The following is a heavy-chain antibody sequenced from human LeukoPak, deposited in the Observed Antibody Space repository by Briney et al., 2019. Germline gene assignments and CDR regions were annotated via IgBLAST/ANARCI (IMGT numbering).Heavy chain of an antibody. CDR2: ISSSSSTI. CDR1: GFVYSAFW. J-gene: IGHJ5*02. V-gene: IGHV3-48*01. D-gene: IGHD1-26*01. CDR3: ARSLVVGGTYPYH. Sequence: GGSLRLSCTGSGFVYSAFWMSWVRQVPGKGLEWVSYISSSSSTIYYADSVKGRFTISRDNAKNSMYLQLNSLRIEDTAVYYCARSLVVGGTYPYHWGQGTLVTVS.